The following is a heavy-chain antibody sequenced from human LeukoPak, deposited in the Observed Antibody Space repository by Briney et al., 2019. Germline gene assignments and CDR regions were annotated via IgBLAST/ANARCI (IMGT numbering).Heavy chain of an antibody. V-gene: IGHV4-34*01. CDR2: INHSGST. CDR3: ARGPRAYYYGSGSQNWFDP. Sequence: SETLSLTCAVYGGSFSGYYWSWIRQPPGKGLEWIGEINHSGSTNYNPSLKSRVTISVDTSKNQFSLKLSSVTAADTAVYYCARGPRAYYYGSGSQNWFDPWGQGTLVTVSS. J-gene: IGHJ5*02. D-gene: IGHD3-10*01. CDR1: GGSFSGYY.